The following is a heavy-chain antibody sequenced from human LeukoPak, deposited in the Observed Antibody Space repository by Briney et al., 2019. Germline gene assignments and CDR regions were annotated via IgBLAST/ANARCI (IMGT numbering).Heavy chain of an antibody. Sequence: GGALEISFKGSGYTFTTYWIGWGRQMPGKGVGWEGIIYPGDPETRYSPSFQGQGTISADKSISTAYLQWSSLQASDTAMYYCVRSPRDGYHDAFDVWGQGTMVTVSS. J-gene: IGHJ3*01. CDR2: IYPGDPET. V-gene: IGHV5-51*01. CDR1: GYTFTTYW. CDR3: VRSPRDGYHDAFDV. D-gene: IGHD5-24*01.